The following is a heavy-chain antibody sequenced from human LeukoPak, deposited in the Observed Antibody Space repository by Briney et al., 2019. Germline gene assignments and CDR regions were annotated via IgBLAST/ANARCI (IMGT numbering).Heavy chain of an antibody. D-gene: IGHD3-10*01. CDR3: ARVTMVRGVIEGWFDP. Sequence: SETLSLTCGVSGGSISSTNWWTWVRQPPGEGLEWIGEVHLSGRTNYNPSLESRVTISVDKSKNQFSLKLSSVTAADTAVYYCARVTMVRGVIEGWFDPWGQGTLVTVSS. CDR2: VHLSGRT. CDR1: GGSISSTNW. J-gene: IGHJ5*02. V-gene: IGHV4-4*02.